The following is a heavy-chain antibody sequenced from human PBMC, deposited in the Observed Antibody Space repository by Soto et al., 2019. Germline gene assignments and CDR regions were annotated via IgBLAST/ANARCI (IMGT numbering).Heavy chain of an antibody. V-gene: IGHV1-8*01. CDR3: AREHSSSWRFDY. CDR2: MNPNSGNT. J-gene: IGHJ4*02. Sequence: ASAKVSCKASGYTFTSYDINWVRQATGQGLEWMGWMNPNSGNTGYAQKFQGRVTMTRNTSISTAYMELSSLRSEDTAVYYCAREHSSSWRFDYWGQGTLVTVSS. D-gene: IGHD6-13*01. CDR1: GYTFTSYD.